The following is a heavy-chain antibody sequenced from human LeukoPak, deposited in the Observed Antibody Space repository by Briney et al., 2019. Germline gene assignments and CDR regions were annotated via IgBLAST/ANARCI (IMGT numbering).Heavy chain of an antibody. V-gene: IGHV4-31*03. CDR2: IYYSGST. Sequence: ESSQTLSLTCTVSGGSISSGGYYWSWIRQHPGKGLEWIGYIYYSGSTYYNPSLKSRVTISVDTSKNQFSLKLSSVTAADTAVHYCARVRYYYDSSGNLNWLDPRGQGTLVTVSS. D-gene: IGHD3-22*01. J-gene: IGHJ5*02. CDR1: GGSISSGGYY. CDR3: ARVRYYYDSSGNLNWLDP.